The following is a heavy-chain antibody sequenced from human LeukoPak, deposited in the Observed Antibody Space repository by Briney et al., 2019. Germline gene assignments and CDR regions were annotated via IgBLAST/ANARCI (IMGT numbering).Heavy chain of an antibody. V-gene: IGHV3-23*05. J-gene: IGHJ3*02. CDR1: GFTFSNYA. CDR2: IYNTGAT. D-gene: IGHD1-26*01. Sequence: GGSLRLSCAASGFTFSNYAMSWVRQAPGKGLEWVSSIYNTGATHYAESVKGRFTISRDNSKNTLFLQMNSLRAEDMAVYYCARIEWERLGRAFDIWGQGTMVTVSS. CDR3: ARIEWERLGRAFDI.